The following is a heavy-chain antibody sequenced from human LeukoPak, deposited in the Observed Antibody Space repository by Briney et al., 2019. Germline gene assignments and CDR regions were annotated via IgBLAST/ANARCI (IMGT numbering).Heavy chain of an antibody. J-gene: IGHJ4*02. CDR3: ARGGYYYASSGYSHIQDY. Sequence: SVKVSCKSSGGTFSSYAFSWVRQAPGQGLEWMGGIIPIVGTTNYAQMFQGRVTITADESTSTAYMELSSLRSEDKAVYYCARGGYYYASSGYSHIQDYWGQGTLVPVSA. CDR2: IIPIVGTT. V-gene: IGHV1-69*13. CDR1: GGTFSSYA. D-gene: IGHD3-22*01.